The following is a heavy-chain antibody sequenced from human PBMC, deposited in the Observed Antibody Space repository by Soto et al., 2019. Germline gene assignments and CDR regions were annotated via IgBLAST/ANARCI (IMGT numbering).Heavy chain of an antibody. J-gene: IGHJ4*02. CDR1: GGSFSGYY. Sequence: QVQLQQWGAGLLKPSETLSLTCAVYGGSFSGYYWSWIRQPPGKGLEWIGEINHSGSTNYNPSLQSRVTISVDTSKNQFSLKLSSVTAADTAVYYCARRRTIVVVPAAIDYWGQGTLVTVSS. D-gene: IGHD2-2*01. CDR2: INHSGST. CDR3: ARRRTIVVVPAAIDY. V-gene: IGHV4-34*01.